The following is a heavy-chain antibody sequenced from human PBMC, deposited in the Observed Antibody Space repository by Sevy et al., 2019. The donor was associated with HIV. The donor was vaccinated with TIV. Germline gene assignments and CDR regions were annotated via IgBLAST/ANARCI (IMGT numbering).Heavy chain of an antibody. J-gene: IGHJ4*02. D-gene: IGHD3-3*01. V-gene: IGHV3-33*06. CDR3: AKDFFEGDVISNFDS. CDR1: GFTFRRYG. CDR2: IWFDGTQK. Sequence: GGSLRLSCAASGFTFRRYGMHWVRRAPGKGLEWVAGIWFDGTQKYYLESVMGRFCISSDNSKKMVYLQMNSLRAEDTAVYYCAKDFFEGDVISNFDSWGQGTLVTVSS.